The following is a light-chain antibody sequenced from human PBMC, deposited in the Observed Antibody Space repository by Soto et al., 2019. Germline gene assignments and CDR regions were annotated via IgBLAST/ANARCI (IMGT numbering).Light chain of an antibody. CDR2: DAS. CDR3: QQRHNWPIT. CDR1: QSVRSS. V-gene: IGKV3-11*01. Sequence: EIVLTQSPATLSLSPGERVTLSCRASQSVRSSVAWYQQNPGQAPRLLIYDASTRATGIPARFSGSGSGTDFTLTISSLEPEDFAVYYCQQRHNWPITFGQGTRLEI. J-gene: IGKJ5*01.